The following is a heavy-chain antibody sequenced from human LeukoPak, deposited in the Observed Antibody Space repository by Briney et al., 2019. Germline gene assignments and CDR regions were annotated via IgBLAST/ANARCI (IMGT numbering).Heavy chain of an antibody. CDR3: ARVTADAFDI. Sequence: NSSETLSLTCSVSGASLGDYSWSWFRQPPGKGLEWIGYINYSGSTSYNPSLKSRVTVSIDTSKNQFSLKLSSVTAADTAVYYCARVTADAFDIWGQGTMVTVSS. J-gene: IGHJ3*02. CDR2: INYSGST. V-gene: IGHV4-59*12. CDR1: GASLGDYS.